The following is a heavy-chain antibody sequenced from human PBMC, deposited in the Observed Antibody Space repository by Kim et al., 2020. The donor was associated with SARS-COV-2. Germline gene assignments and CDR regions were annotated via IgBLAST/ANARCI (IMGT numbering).Heavy chain of an antibody. CDR1: GGSISSSSYY. J-gene: IGHJ5*02. CDR2: IYYSGST. D-gene: IGHD6-13*01. V-gene: IGHV4-39*01. CDR3: ASWEAIAAAGISPNWFDP. Sequence: SETLSLTCTVSGGSISSSSYYWGWIRQPPGKGLEWIGSIYYSGSTYYNPSLKSRVTISVDTSKNQFSLKLSSVTAADTAVYYCASWEAIAAAGISPNWFDPWGQGTLVTVSS.